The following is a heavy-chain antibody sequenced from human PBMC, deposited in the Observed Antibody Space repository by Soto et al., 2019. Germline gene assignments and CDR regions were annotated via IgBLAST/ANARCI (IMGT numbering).Heavy chain of an antibody. Sequence: QVQLVESGGGVVQPGRSLRLSCAASGFIFSTYGMHWVRQAPGKGLEWLSVISYDGNNKYYADSVKGRFTISRDNSKNTLWLQMDSLITEDTAVYYCAKDLLLTTITTVGDWGQGTLVTVSS. CDR3: AKDLLLTTITTVGD. CDR2: ISYDGNNK. J-gene: IGHJ4*02. V-gene: IGHV3-30*18. CDR1: GFIFSTYG. D-gene: IGHD4-17*01.